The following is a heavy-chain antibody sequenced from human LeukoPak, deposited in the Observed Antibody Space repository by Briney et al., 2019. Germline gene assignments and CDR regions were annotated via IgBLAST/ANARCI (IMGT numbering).Heavy chain of an antibody. CDR2: ISGSVGTT. Sequence: GSLRLSCAASGFTFSNYAMSWVRQAPGKGLEWVSTISGSVGTTYYADSVRGRFTISRDNSKNTLYLQMNSLRAEDTAVYYCAKVCTYYDYWSGYYSDCWGQGTLVTVSS. CDR3: AKVCTYYDYWSGYYSDC. CDR1: GFTFSNYA. V-gene: IGHV3-23*01. D-gene: IGHD3-3*01. J-gene: IGHJ4*02.